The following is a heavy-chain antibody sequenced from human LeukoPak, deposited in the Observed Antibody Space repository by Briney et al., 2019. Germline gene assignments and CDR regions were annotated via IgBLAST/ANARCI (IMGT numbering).Heavy chain of an antibody. CDR2: IYYSGST. CDR1: GRSISSSSYY. Sequence: PSETLSLTCTVSGRSISSSSYYSGWIRQPPGKGLEWIGSIYYSGSTYYNPSLKSRVTISADTSKNQFSLKLSSVTAADTAVYYCARGLQLWSFRYFDYWGQGTLVTVSS. CDR3: ARGLQLWSFRYFDY. D-gene: IGHD5-18*01. J-gene: IGHJ4*02. V-gene: IGHV4-39*07.